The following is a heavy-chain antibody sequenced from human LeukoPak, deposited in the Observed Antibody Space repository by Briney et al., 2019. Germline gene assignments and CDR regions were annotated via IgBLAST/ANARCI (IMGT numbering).Heavy chain of an antibody. CDR2: IYYSGST. Sequence: SETLSLTCTVSGGSISSYYWSWXRQPPGKGLEWIGYIYYSGSTNYNPSLKSRVTISVDTSKNQFSLKLSSVTAADTAVYYCARFPYSSGADYWGQGTLVTVSS. J-gene: IGHJ4*02. V-gene: IGHV4-59*01. CDR3: ARFPYSSGADY. D-gene: IGHD6-19*01. CDR1: GGSISSYY.